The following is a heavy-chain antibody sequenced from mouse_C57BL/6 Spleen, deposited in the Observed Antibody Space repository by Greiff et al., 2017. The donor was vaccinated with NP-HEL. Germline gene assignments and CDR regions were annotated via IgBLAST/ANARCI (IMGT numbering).Heavy chain of an antibody. J-gene: IGHJ1*03. CDR2: INPYNGGT. CDR3: ARNHGSSYWYFDV. CDR1: GYTFTDYY. V-gene: IGHV1-19*01. D-gene: IGHD1-1*01. Sequence: EVQLQQSGPVLVKPGASVKMSCKASGYTFTDYYMNWVKQSHGKSLEWIGVINPYNGGTSYNQKFKGKATLTVDKSSSTAYMELNSLTSEDSAVYYCARNHGSSYWYFDVWGTGTTVTVSS.